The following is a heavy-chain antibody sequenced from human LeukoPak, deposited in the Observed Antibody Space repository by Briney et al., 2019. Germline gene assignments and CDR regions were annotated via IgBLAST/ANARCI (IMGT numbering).Heavy chain of an antibody. J-gene: IGHJ4*02. CDR1: GYTFTSYD. D-gene: IGHD3-22*01. CDR3: ARDYYDSSGYYPY. V-gene: IGHV1-8*01. CDR2: MNPNSGNT. Sequence: GASVKVSCKASGYTFTSYDINWVRQTTGQGLEWMGWMNPNSGNTGYAQKFQGRVTMTRSTSISTAYMELSSLRSEDTAVYYCARDYYDSSGYYPYWGQGTLVTVSS.